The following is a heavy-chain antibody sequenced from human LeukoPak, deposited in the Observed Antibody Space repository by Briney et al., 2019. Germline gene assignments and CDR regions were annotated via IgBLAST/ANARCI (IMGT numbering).Heavy chain of an antibody. V-gene: IGHV3-49*03. J-gene: IGHJ4*02. CDR2: IRSKAYGGTT. D-gene: IGHD3-10*01. CDR1: GFTFGDYA. Sequence: GGSLRLSCTASGFTFGDYAMSWFRQAPGKGLEWVGFIRSKAYGGTTEYAASVKGRFTISRDDPKSIAYLQMNSLKTEDTAVYYCTTGLGSGSYEWDYWGQGTLVTVSS. CDR3: TTGLGSGSYEWDY.